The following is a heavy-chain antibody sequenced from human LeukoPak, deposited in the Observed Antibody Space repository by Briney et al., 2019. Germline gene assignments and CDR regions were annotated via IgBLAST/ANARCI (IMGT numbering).Heavy chain of an antibody. CDR3: ARDCRSSTGCFFDF. CDR1: GFTFSDYW. CDR2: IGSSSTPI. D-gene: IGHD2-2*01. Sequence: GGSLRLSCAASGFTFSDYWMNWVRQAPGKGLEWLSYIGSSSTPIYYADSVKGRFTISRDNAQNSLYLQMNSLRDEDTAVYYCARDCRSSTGCFFDFWGQGALVTVSS. V-gene: IGHV3-48*02. J-gene: IGHJ4*02.